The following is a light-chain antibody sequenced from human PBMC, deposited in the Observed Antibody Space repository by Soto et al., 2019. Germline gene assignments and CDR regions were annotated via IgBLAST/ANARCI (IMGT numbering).Light chain of an antibody. J-gene: IGLJ2*01. CDR3: AAWDDSLNGLV. V-gene: IGLV1-44*01. CDR2: RNN. Sequence: QSVLTQPPSASGTPGQRVTISCSGSSSNIGSNTVNWYQQLPGTDPKLLIYRNNQRPSGVPDRFSGSKSGTSASLAISGLQSEDEADYYCAAWDDSLNGLVFGGGTKLTVL. CDR1: SSNIGSNT.